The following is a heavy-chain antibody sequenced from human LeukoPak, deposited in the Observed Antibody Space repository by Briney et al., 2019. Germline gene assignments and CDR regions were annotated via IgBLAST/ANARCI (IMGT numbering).Heavy chain of an antibody. Sequence: GGSLRLSCAASGFTFSSYSMNWVRQAPGKGLEWVSYISSSSSTIYYADSVKGRFTISRDNAKNSLYLQMNSLRAEDTAVYYCASLGGGYSYGLFDYWGQGTLVTVSS. CDR2: ISSSSSTI. D-gene: IGHD5-18*01. J-gene: IGHJ4*02. V-gene: IGHV3-48*01. CDR3: ASLGGGYSYGLFDY. CDR1: GFTFSSYS.